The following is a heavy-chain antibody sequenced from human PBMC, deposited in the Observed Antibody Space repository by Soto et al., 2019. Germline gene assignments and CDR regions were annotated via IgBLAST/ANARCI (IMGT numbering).Heavy chain of an antibody. Sequence: ASVKVSCKASGYTFTIYYMHGVRRSPVQWLDWMGIINPSGGSTSYAQKFQGRVTMTRDTSTSTVYMELSSLRSEDTAVYYCARAHCANGVCYDDYWGPGTLVTVSS. J-gene: IGHJ4*02. V-gene: IGHV1-46*01. D-gene: IGHD2-8*01. CDR2: INPSGGST. CDR1: GYTFTIYY. CDR3: ARAHCANGVCYDDY.